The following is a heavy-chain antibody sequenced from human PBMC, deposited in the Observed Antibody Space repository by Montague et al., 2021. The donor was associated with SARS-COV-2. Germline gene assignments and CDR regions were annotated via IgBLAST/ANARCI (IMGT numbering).Heavy chain of an antibody. CDR1: GGSISSSSYF. CDR2: IYYSGST. CDR3: ARKTSRGLTIFGVVTASCYFDY. J-gene: IGHJ4*02. V-gene: IGHV4-39*01. D-gene: IGHD3-3*01. Sequence: SETLSLTCTVSGGSISSSSYFWGWIRQPPGKGLEWIGSIYYSGSTYYNPSLKSRVTISVDTSKNQFSLKLSSVTAADTAVFYCARKTSRGLTIFGVVTASCYFDYGGQGTLVTVSS.